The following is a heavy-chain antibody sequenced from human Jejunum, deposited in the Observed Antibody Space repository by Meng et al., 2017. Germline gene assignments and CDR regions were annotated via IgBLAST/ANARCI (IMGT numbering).Heavy chain of an antibody. CDR1: GDSVSSDNYY. D-gene: IGHD1-26*01. J-gene: IGHJ4*02. CDR2: VYYSGHT. V-gene: IGHV4-61*03. CDR3: ARTPLYSGSYYFDP. Sequence: QGPLQETGPGLVRPSQTLSLTCTVSGDSVSSDNYYWSWIRQPPGKGLEWIGYVYYSGHTDCNPSLKSRLSISIDTSKNHFSLKLSSVTAADTAVYYCARTPLYSGSYYFDPWGQGALVTVSS.